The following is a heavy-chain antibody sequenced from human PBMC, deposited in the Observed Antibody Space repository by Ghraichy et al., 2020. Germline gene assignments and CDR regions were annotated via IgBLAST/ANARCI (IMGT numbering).Heavy chain of an antibody. CDR2: ISGSGGST. J-gene: IGHJ5*02. Sequence: GGSLRLSCAASGFTFSSYVMSWVRQAPGKGLEWVSAISGSGGSTYYADSVKGRFTISRDNSKNTLYLQMNSLRAEDTAVYYCAKSPKYTMVSMKAPTGFDPWGQGTLVTVSS. V-gene: IGHV3-23*01. CDR1: GFTFSSYV. D-gene: IGHD3-10*01. CDR3: AKSPKYTMVSMKAPTGFDP.